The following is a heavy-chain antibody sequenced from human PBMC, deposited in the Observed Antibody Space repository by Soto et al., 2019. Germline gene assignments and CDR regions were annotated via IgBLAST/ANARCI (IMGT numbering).Heavy chain of an antibody. V-gene: IGHV3-23*01. J-gene: IGHJ4*02. CDR1: GFTYSTYD. Sequence: EVQLLESGGGLVQPGVSLRLSCAASGFTYSTYDMSWVRQAPGKGPEWVSGISGSGDSTYYADSVKGRFTISRHNSMNTLYLQINSLRAEDTAVYYCALTFYYDSSGFAWGQGTVVTVSS. CDR2: ISGSGDST. CDR3: ALTFYYDSSGFA. D-gene: IGHD3-22*01.